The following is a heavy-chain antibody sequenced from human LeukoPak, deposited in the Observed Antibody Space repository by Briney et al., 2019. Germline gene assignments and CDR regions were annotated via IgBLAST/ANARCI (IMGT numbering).Heavy chain of an antibody. Sequence: GQSLRLSCVASGFIFGDYAMHWVRQAPGKGLEWMAIISHDATNEYHADSVKGRFTISRDNSKNTLYLQMNSLIPEGTAVYLFASDFGGLRWTYYFEYWGQGPLVTVSS. CDR1: GFIFGDYA. CDR3: ASDFGGLRWTYYFEY. D-gene: IGHD4-23*01. V-gene: IGHV3-30*04. J-gene: IGHJ4*02. CDR2: ISHDATNE.